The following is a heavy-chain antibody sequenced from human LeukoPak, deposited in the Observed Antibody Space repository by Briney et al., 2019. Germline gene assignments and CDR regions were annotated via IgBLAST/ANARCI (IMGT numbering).Heavy chain of an antibody. CDR3: AKDLVITMIVVIIN. J-gene: IGHJ4*02. D-gene: IGHD3-22*01. Sequence: GGSLRLSCSASGFTFSSYGVHWGRQARGKGREGGAVISYEGSNKYYADSVKGRFTISRDNSKNTLYLHMNSLRAEDTAVYYCAKDLVITMIVVIINWGQGTLVTVSS. CDR2: ISYEGSNK. V-gene: IGHV3-30*18. CDR1: GFTFSSYG.